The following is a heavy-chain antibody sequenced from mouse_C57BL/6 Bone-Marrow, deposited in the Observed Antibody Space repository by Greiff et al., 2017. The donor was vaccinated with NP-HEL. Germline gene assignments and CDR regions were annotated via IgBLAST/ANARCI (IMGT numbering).Heavy chain of an antibody. D-gene: IGHD1-1*01. CDR2: ISSGSSTI. J-gene: IGHJ1*03. V-gene: IGHV5-17*01. CDR3: ARRGYYYYGSSYWYFDV. Sequence: EVHLVESGGGLVKPGGSLKLSCAASGFTFSDYGMHWVRQAPEKGLEWVAYISSGSSTIYYADTVKGRFTISRDNAKNTLFLQMTSLRSEDTAMYYCARRGYYYYGSSYWYFDVWGTGTTVTVSS. CDR1: GFTFSDYG.